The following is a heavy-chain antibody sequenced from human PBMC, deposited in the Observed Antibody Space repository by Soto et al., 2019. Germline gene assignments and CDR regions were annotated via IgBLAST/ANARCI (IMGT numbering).Heavy chain of an antibody. CDR1: GYSFTSYW. V-gene: IGHV5-51*01. J-gene: IGHJ6*02. Sequence: GESLKISCEGSGYSFTSYWIGWARQMSGKGLEWMGIINPGDSDTRYSPSFQGQVTISVDRSINTAYLHWSSLEASDTAMYYCGRRPNLEQGMDVGGQGTTVTVSS. D-gene: IGHD1-1*01. CDR3: GRRPNLEQGMDV. CDR2: INPGDSDT.